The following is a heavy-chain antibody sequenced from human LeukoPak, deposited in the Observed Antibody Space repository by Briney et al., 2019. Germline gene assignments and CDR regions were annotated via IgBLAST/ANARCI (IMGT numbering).Heavy chain of an antibody. D-gene: IGHD6-19*01. Sequence: SGTLSLTCTVSGYSISSGYYWGWIRQPPGKGLEWIGSIYHSGSTYYNPSLKSRVTISVDTSKNQFSLKLSSVTAADTAVYYCARVYSGWYYFDYWGQGTLVTVSS. CDR2: IYHSGST. CDR1: GYSISSGYY. CDR3: ARVYSGWYYFDY. V-gene: IGHV4-38-2*02. J-gene: IGHJ4*02.